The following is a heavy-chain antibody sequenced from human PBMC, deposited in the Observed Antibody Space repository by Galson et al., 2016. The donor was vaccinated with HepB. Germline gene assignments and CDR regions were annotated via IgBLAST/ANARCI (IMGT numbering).Heavy chain of an antibody. CDR1: GYVFSNFG. D-gene: IGHD1-1*01. V-gene: IGHV1-18*01. CDR3: ARALPGNLRASDV. J-gene: IGHJ3*01. CDR2: ISVLNGDT. Sequence: QSGAEVNKPGESLKISCKGSGYVFSNFGITWVRQAPGQRLEWMGMISVLNGDTNYAQKFPGRVSMTTDSSANTAYMDVGRLRTDDTAVYYCARALPGNLRASDVWGQGTLVSVSS.